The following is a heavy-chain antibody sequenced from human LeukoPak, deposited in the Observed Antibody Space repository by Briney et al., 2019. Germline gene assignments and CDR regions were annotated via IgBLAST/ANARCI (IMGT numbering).Heavy chain of an antibody. Sequence: GGSLRLYCAASGFTFSSYAMSWVRQAPGKGLEWVSAISGSGGSTYYADSVKGRFTICRDNSKNTLYLQMNSLRAEDTAVYYCAREALRDGYNSGHFDYWGQGTLVTVSS. CDR3: AREALRDGYNSGHFDY. D-gene: IGHD5-24*01. V-gene: IGHV3-23*01. CDR1: GFTFSSYA. J-gene: IGHJ4*02. CDR2: ISGSGGST.